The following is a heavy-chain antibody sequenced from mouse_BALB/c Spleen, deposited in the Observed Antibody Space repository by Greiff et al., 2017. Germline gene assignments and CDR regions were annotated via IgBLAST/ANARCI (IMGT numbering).Heavy chain of an antibody. D-gene: IGHD2-1*01. CDR3: ARENYGNLAWFAY. CDR2: IYPYNGGT. Sequence: EVQLQQSGPELVKPGASVKISCKASGYTFTDYNMHWVKQSHGKSLEWIGYIYPYNGGTGYNQKFKSKATLTVDNSSSTAYMELRSLTSEDSAVYYCARENYGNLAWFAYWGQGTLVTVSA. CDR1: GYTFTDYN. V-gene: IGHV1S29*02. J-gene: IGHJ3*01.